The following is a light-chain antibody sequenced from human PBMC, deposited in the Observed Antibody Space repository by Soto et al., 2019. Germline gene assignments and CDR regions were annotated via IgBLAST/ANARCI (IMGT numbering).Light chain of an antibody. V-gene: IGKV1-39*01. Sequence: LQMTQSPSTLSASIGDKVTITCRATQSISSWLAWYQQKPGKAPKLLIYAASSLQSGVPSRFSGSGSGTDFTLTISSLQPEDFATYYCQQSYSTPWTFGQGTKVDIK. J-gene: IGKJ1*01. CDR3: QQSYSTPWT. CDR1: QSISSW. CDR2: AAS.